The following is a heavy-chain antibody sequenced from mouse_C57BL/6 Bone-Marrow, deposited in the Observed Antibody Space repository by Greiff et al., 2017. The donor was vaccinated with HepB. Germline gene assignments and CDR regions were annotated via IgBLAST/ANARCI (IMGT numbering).Heavy chain of an antibody. Sequence: VQLQQSGPGLVQPSQSLSITCTVSGFSFTSYGVHWVRQPPGKGLEWLGVIWSGGSTDYNAAFISRLSISKDNSKSQVFFKMNSLQADDTAIYYCAKKGNWEGYAMDYWGQGTSVTVSS. V-gene: IGHV2-4*01. J-gene: IGHJ4*01. CDR3: AKKGNWEGYAMDY. CDR2: IWSGGST. CDR1: GFSFTSYG. D-gene: IGHD4-1*01.